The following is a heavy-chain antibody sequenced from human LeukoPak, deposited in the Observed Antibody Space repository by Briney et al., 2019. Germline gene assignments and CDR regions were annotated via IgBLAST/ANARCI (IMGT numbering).Heavy chain of an antibody. CDR2: ISGSGGST. V-gene: IGHV3-23*01. J-gene: IGHJ4*02. D-gene: IGHD3-3*01. Sequence: GGSLRLSCAASGFTFSSYAMSWGRQAPGKGLEWVSAISGSGGSTYYADSVKGRFTISRDNSKNTLYLQMNSLRAEDTAVYYCAKEAGYDFWSGYSTCLDYWGQGTLVTVYS. CDR3: AKEAGYDFWSGYSTCLDY. CDR1: GFTFSSYA.